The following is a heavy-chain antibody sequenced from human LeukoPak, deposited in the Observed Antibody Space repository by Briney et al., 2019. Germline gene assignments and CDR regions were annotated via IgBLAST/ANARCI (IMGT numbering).Heavy chain of an antibody. J-gene: IGHJ4*02. V-gene: IGHV3-30*02. CDR1: GFTVSSNY. D-gene: IGHD3-9*01. Sequence: GGSLRLSCAASGFTVSSNYMSWVRQAPGKGLEWVAFIRNDGSNKYYAGSMKGRFTISRDNSKNTLYLQINSLRTEDTAIYYCAKDDILTGYSLDYWGQGTLVTVSS. CDR3: AKDDILTGYSLDY. CDR2: IRNDGSNK.